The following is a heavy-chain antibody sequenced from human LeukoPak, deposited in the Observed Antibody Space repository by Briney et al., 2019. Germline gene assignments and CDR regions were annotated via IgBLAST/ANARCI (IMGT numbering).Heavy chain of an antibody. V-gene: IGHV1-2*02. J-gene: IGHJ4*02. CDR1: GYTFTGYY. Sequence: ASVKVSCKASGYTFTGYYMHWVRQAPGQGLEWMGWINPNSGGTNYAQKFQGRVTMTRDTSISTAYMELSRLRSGDTAVHYCARDSYGSGSYPTYYFDYWGQGTLVTVSS. CDR3: ARDSYGSGSYPTYYFDY. D-gene: IGHD3-10*01. CDR2: INPNSGGT.